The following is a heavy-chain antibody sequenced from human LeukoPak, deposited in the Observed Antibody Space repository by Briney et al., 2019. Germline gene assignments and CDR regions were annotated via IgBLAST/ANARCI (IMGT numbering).Heavy chain of an antibody. Sequence: GGSLRLSCVASGFTFNTYGMHWVRQAPGKGLEWVAGISKDGSSKTYADSVKGQVPNSRDSSKNTIYLQINSLRVETPAVFLFAKAAYCPSTSCEFSCDAQRPLDSWGQGTLVTVPS. CDR2: ISKDGSSK. CDR3: AKAAYCPSTSCEFSCDAQRPLDS. V-gene: IGHV3-30*18. CDR1: GFTFNTYG. D-gene: IGHD2-2*01. J-gene: IGHJ4*02.